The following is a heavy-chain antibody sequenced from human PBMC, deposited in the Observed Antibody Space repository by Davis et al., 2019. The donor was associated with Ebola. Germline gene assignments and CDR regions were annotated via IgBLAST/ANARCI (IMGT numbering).Heavy chain of an antibody. CDR1: GFTFSSYA. CDR3: ARAARITIFGVVIRFDY. CDR2: ISYDGSNK. J-gene: IGHJ4*02. D-gene: IGHD3-3*01. V-gene: IGHV3-30-3*01. Sequence: PGGSLRLSCAASGFTFSSYAMHWVRQAPGKGLEWVAVISYDGSNKYYADSVKGRFTISRDNSKNTLYLQMNSLKAEDTAVYYCARAARITIFGVVIRFDYWGQGTLVTVSS.